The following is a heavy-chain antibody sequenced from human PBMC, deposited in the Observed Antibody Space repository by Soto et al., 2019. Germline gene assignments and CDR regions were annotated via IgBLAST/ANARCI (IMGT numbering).Heavy chain of an antibody. V-gene: IGHV1-69*01. D-gene: IGHD1-1*01. Sequence: VQLVQSGAEVRKPGPSVNVSCKASGGTFSSYAISWVRQAPGQGLEWMGGIIPIFGTANYAQKFQGRVTITADEATSTAYRELSSLRSEATAVYYCARVDSYNWSTENWGQGTLVTGSS. CDR3: ARVDSYNWSTEN. CDR1: GGTFSSYA. CDR2: IIPIFGTA. J-gene: IGHJ4*02.